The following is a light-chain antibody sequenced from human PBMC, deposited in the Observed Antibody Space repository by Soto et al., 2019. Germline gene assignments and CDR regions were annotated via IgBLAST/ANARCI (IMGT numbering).Light chain of an antibody. CDR3: HHYGGTPYI. Sequence: IVLTQSPGTLSLSPGERVTLSCRASQSISYNSLAWFQQKPGQAPRLLIYETSKRAAGIPDRFSGSGSGTDFTLAIRRLEPGDFADYYCHHYGGTPYIFGQGTKVDIK. CDR2: ETS. CDR1: QSISYNS. V-gene: IGKV3-20*01. J-gene: IGKJ2*01.